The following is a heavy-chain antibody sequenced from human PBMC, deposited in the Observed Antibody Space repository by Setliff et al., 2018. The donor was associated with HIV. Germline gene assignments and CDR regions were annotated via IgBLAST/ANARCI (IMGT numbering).Heavy chain of an antibody. D-gene: IGHD3-9*01. CDR2: INHSGST. V-gene: IGHV4-34*01. J-gene: IGHJ1*01. CDR1: GGSFSGYY. Sequence: SETLSLTCAVYGGSFSGYYWSWIRQPPGKGLEWIGEINHSGSTNYNPSLKSRVTISVDTSKNQFSLKLSSVTAADTAVYYCARVQMAYAAFDVWGQGTPVTVSS. CDR3: ARVQMAYAAFDV.